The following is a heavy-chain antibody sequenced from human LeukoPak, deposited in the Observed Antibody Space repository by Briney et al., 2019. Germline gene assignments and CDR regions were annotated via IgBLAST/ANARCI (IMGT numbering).Heavy chain of an antibody. J-gene: IGHJ5*02. CDR1: GGSISTYF. CDR2: IYYSGST. Sequence: PSETLSLTCTVSGGSISTYFWSWIRQPPGKGLEWIGDIYYSGSTNYNPSLKSRVTISLDTSKNQFSLKLSSVIAADTAVYYCARQSHGGFDPWGKGTLVTVSS. CDR3: ARQSHGGFDP. D-gene: IGHD2-8*01. V-gene: IGHV4-59*01.